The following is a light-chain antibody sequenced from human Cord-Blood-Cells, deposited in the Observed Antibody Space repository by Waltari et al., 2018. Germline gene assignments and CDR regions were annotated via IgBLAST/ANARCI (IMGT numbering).Light chain of an antibody. CDR3: CSYAGSYSVV. V-gene: IGLV2-11*01. J-gene: IGLJ2*01. CDR2: DFS. Sequence: QSALTQPRSVSGSPGQSVTISSTGTSSDAGGYNYVPWYQQHPGNAPKLMIYDFSKRPSGVPDRFSGSKSGNTASLTISGLQAEDEADYYCCSYAGSYSVVFGGGTKLTVL. CDR1: SSDAGGYNY.